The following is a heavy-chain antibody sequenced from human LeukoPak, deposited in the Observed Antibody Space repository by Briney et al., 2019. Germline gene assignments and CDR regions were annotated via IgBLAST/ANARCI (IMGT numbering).Heavy chain of an antibody. Sequence: PGGSLTLSCVVSGFTPSSYSRHWVRPPAGKGLECVSSISISSIFIYYANSVMGGFTISRENAKNSLYLQMSSLRAEETAVYYCASDEDYGVSYFDYWGQGTLVTVSS. V-gene: IGHV3-21*01. CDR2: ISISSIFI. CDR1: GFTPSSYS. J-gene: IGHJ4*02. CDR3: ASDEDYGVSYFDY. D-gene: IGHD4-17*01.